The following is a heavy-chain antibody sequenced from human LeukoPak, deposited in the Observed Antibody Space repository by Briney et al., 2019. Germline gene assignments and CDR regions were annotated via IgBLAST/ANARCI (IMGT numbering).Heavy chain of an antibody. CDR1: GYTLTGQY. CDR2: INPDSGGT. Sequence: ASVKVSCKASGYTLTGQYMHWVRQAPGQGLEWMGWINPDSGGTNYAQKFQGRVTMTRNTSISTAYMELSSLRSEDTAVYYCASARKTTGTTTFDYWGQGTLVTVSS. CDR3: ASARKTTGTTTFDY. D-gene: IGHD1-1*01. V-gene: IGHV1-2*02. J-gene: IGHJ4*02.